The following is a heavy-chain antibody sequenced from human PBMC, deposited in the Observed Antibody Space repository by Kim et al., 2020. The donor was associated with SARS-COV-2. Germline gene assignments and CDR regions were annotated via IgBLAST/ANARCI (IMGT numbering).Heavy chain of an antibody. CDR3: SIESLLTRSLDY. J-gene: IGHJ4*02. V-gene: IGHV3-30*04. D-gene: IGHD2-21*01. CDR2: ISYDGSYK. CDR1: GFTFSSYA. Sequence: GGSLRLSCAASGFTFSSYAMHWVRQAPGKGLEWVTVISYDGSYKYYTDSVKGRFTISRDNSKNTLYLQMNSLRAEDTAVYSCSIESLLTRSLDYWGQGTLVTVSS.